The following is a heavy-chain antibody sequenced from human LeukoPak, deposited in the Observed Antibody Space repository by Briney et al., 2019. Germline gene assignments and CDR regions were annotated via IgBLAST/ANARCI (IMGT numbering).Heavy chain of an antibody. D-gene: IGHD6-19*01. J-gene: IGHJ4*02. Sequence: GGSLRLSCAASGFTFSSYWMHWVRQAPGKGLVWVSRINSDGSSTNYADSVRGRFTISRDNAKNSLYLQMNSLRAEDTALYYCARDWVSGWDAGFDYWGQGTLVTVSS. V-gene: IGHV3-74*01. CDR1: GFTFSSYW. CDR2: INSDGSST. CDR3: ARDWVSGWDAGFDY.